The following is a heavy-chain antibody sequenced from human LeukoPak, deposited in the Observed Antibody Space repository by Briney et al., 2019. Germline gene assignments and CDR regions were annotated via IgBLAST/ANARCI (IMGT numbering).Heavy chain of an antibody. Sequence: TSETLSLTCTVSGGSISSSSYYWGWIRQPPGKGLEWIGSIYYSGSTYYNPSLKSRVTISVDTSKNQFSLKLSSVTAADTAVYYCARHRGYSYSRGGPIDYWGQGTLVTVSS. CDR3: ARHRGYSYSRGGPIDY. J-gene: IGHJ4*02. CDR2: IYYSGST. V-gene: IGHV4-39*01. D-gene: IGHD5-18*01. CDR1: GGSISSSSYY.